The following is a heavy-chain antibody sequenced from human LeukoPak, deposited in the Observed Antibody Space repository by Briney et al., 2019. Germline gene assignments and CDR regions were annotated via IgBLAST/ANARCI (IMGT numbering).Heavy chain of an antibody. CDR3: AKVRPIHWYCDL. CDR1: GFTFSSHA. V-gene: IGHV3-23*01. D-gene: IGHD3-10*01. Sequence: GGSPRLSCAASGFTFSSHAMSWVRQAPGKGLEWVSAISGSGGSTYYADSVKGRFTISRDNSKNTLYLQMISPREQSMSEYYCAKVRPIHWYCDLWGRGTLVTVSS. J-gene: IGHJ2*01. CDR2: ISGSGGST.